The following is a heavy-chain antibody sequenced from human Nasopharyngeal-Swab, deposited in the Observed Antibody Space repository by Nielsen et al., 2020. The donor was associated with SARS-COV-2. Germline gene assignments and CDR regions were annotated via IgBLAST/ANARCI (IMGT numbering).Heavy chain of an antibody. Sequence: WIRQPPGKGLEWVASITSSYDQKYYGDSVKGRFTISRDNARNSLYPEMNSLRVEDTAIYYCASEVVGFYFYTNVWGKGTTVTVSS. CDR2: ITSSYDQK. D-gene: IGHD1-26*01. J-gene: IGHJ6*03. CDR3: ASEVVGFYFYTNV. V-gene: IGHV3-21*01.